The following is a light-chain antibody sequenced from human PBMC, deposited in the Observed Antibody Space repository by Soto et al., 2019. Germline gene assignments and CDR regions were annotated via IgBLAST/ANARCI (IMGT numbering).Light chain of an antibody. CDR2: RNN. Sequence: QSVLTQPPSASGTPGQRVTISRAGSSSTIGSNYVFWYQHLPGTAPKLLIYRNNQRPSGVPDRFSGSKSGTSASLAISGLRSEDEIDYYCAAWDDSLSGGVFGGGTKLTVL. CDR1: SSTIGSNY. CDR3: AAWDDSLSGGV. V-gene: IGLV1-47*01. J-gene: IGLJ2*01.